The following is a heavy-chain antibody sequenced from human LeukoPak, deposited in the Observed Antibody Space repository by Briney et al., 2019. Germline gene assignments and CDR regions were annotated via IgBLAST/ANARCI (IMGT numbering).Heavy chain of an antibody. CDR1: GFTFNTYT. V-gene: IGHV3-7*01. Sequence: GGSLRLSCAASGFTFNTYTMNWVRQAPGKRLEWVANMNIDGSEKYYADSVKGRFSISRDNARNSVYLQMASLRVEDTAVYYCARDPVEWEPLLDYWGQGTLVTVSS. CDR3: ARDPVEWEPLLDY. D-gene: IGHD1-26*01. CDR2: MNIDGSEK. J-gene: IGHJ4*02.